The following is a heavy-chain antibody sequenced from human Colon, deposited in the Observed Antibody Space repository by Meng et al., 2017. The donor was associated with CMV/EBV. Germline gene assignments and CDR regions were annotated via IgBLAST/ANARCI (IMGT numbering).Heavy chain of an antibody. J-gene: IGHJ4*02. D-gene: IGHD1-1*01. Sequence: SCAVSGFTVSNNYMSWLRQAPGKGLEWVSVIYSGGNTVYADSVKGRFTISRDNSKNTVDLQLNSLRPEDTAVYYCARFVFNRTPSTYYWGQGTLVTVSS. CDR2: IYSGGNT. V-gene: IGHV3-66*02. CDR3: ARFVFNRTPSTYY. CDR1: GFTVSNNY.